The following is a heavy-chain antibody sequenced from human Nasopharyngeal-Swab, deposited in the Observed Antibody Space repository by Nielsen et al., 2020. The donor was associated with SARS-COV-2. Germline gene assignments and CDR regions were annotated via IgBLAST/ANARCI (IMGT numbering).Heavy chain of an antibody. J-gene: IGHJ4*02. D-gene: IGHD3-22*01. Sequence: WVRQAPGQGLEWMGGIIPILGIANYAQKFQGRVTITADKSTSTAYMELRSLRSEDTAVYYCASGAEDYDSSGYYPYFYYWGQGTLVTVSS. V-gene: IGHV1-69*10. CDR2: IIPILGIA. CDR3: ASGAEDYDSSGYYPYFYY.